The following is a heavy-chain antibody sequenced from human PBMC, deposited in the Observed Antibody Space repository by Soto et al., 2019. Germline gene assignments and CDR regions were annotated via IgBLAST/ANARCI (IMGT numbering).Heavy chain of an antibody. CDR3: AIEGYYDSSGYYHYYFDY. CDR2: IYHSGST. Sequence: PSETLSLTCAVSGGSISSSNWWSWVRQPPGKGLEWIGEIYHSGSTNYNPSLKSRVTISVDTSKNQFSLKLSSVTAADTAVYYCAIEGYYDSSGYYHYYFDYWGQGTLVTVSS. D-gene: IGHD3-22*01. V-gene: IGHV4-4*02. J-gene: IGHJ4*02. CDR1: GGSISSSNW.